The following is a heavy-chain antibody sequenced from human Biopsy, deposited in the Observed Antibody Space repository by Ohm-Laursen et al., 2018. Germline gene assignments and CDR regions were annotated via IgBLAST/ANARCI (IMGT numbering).Heavy chain of an antibody. D-gene: IGHD4-11*01. J-gene: IGHJ6*02. Sequence: GTLSLTCTVSGDSVTKYYWSWIRQPPGTGLEWIGHIYYSVMTNYNPSLQSRVSISVDTSRNQVSLTLIPVTAADTAVYYCARDSGILNYGNFKYYHYYGMDVWGQGTKVTVSS. V-gene: IGHV4-59*02. CDR2: IYYSVMT. CDR1: GDSVTKYY. CDR3: ARDSGILNYGNFKYYHYYGMDV.